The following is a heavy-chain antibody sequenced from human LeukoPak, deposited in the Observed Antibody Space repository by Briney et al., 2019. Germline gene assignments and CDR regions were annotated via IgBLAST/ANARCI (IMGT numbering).Heavy chain of an antibody. D-gene: IGHD4-11*01. CDR3: ARGLTTVSSYNWFDP. CDR2: INHSGST. V-gene: IGHV4-34*01. Sequence: PSETLSLTCAVYGGSFSGYYWSWIRQPPGKGLEWIGEINHSGSTNYNPSPKGRVTISVDTSKNQFSLKLSSVTAADTAVYYCARGLTTVSSYNWFDPWGQGTLVTVSS. CDR1: GGSFSGYY. J-gene: IGHJ5*02.